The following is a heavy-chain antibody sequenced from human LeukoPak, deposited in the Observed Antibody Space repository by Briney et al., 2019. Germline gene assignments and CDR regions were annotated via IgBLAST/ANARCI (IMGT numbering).Heavy chain of an antibody. CDR2: MSPDSGDT. V-gene: IGHV1-8*03. J-gene: IGHJ5*02. D-gene: IGHD3-3*01. Sequence: ASVKVSCKASGYTFTDYYINWVRQAPGQGLEWMGWMSPDSGDTGYAHKFQGRVTITRNTSITTAYMELRSLTFEDTAVYYCARVRLRNGYNWFDPWGQGTLVTVSS. CDR1: GYTFTDYY. CDR3: ARVRLRNGYNWFDP.